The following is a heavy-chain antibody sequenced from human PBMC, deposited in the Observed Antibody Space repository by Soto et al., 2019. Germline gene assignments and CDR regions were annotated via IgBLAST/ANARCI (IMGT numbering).Heavy chain of an antibody. J-gene: IGHJ4*02. Sequence: VASVKVSCKASAYTFTNYGVSWVRQAPGQGLEWMGWISGNYGHTNYAQKFQGRVTMTTDTSTNTVYMELRSLSSDDTAVYYCARAGGQWLANFDYWGQGTLVTVSS. D-gene: IGHD6-19*01. CDR3: ARAGGQWLANFDY. CDR1: AYTFTNYG. CDR2: ISGNYGHT. V-gene: IGHV1-18*01.